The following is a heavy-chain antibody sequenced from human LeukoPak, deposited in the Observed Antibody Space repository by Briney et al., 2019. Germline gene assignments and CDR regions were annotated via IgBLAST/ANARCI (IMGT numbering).Heavy chain of an antibody. V-gene: IGHV3-43*02. Sequence: PGGSLRLSCAASGFTFDDYAMHWVRHAPGKGLEGVSLISGEGGSTYYADSVKGRFTISRDNSKNSLYLQMNSPRTEDTALYYCASTDVLTGYSGFDYWGQGTLVTVSS. CDR1: GFTFDDYA. D-gene: IGHD3-9*01. CDR3: ASTDVLTGYSGFDY. CDR2: ISGEGGST. J-gene: IGHJ4*02.